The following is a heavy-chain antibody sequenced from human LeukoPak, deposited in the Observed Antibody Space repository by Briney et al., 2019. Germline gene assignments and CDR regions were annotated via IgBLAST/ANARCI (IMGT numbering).Heavy chain of an antibody. D-gene: IGHD2-2*02. CDR2: ISAYNGDT. CDR1: GYTSTRYA. CDR3: ARDGLSYTNPNNWFDP. Sequence: ASVKVSCKASGYTSTRYAISWVRQAPGQGLEWMGWISAYNGDTNYAQNLQGRVTMTTDTSTDTAYMELRSLRSDDTAVYYCARDGLSYTNPNNWFDPWGQGTLVTVSS. V-gene: IGHV1-18*01. J-gene: IGHJ5*02.